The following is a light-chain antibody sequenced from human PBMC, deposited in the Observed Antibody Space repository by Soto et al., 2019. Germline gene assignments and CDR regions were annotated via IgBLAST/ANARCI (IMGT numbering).Light chain of an antibody. CDR3: QSYDSRLNAGV. J-gene: IGLJ3*02. V-gene: IGLV1-40*01. CDR2: GNS. CDR1: SSNIGTRYD. Sequence: QSALTQPPSVSGAPGQGVTISCTGSSSNIGTRYDVHWYQQLPGTAPKLLIYGNSNRPSGVPDRFSGSKSGTSASLAITGLQAEDEADYYCQSYDSRLNAGVFGGGTTLTVL.